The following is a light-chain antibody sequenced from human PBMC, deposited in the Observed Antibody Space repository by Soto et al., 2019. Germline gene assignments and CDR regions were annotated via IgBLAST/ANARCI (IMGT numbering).Light chain of an antibody. J-gene: IGKJ5*01. CDR2: GAS. CDR1: QSVSNN. Sequence: EIVMTQSPVTLSVSPGERVTLSCRASQSVSNNLAWYQQKSGQAPRLPIYGASTRVTGIPARFSGSGSGTEFTLTISSLQSEDFAIYYCQQYDNWPPVTFGQGTRLDIK. CDR3: QQYDNWPPVT. V-gene: IGKV3-15*01.